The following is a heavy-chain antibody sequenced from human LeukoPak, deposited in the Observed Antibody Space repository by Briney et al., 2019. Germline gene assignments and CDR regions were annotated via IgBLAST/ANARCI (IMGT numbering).Heavy chain of an antibody. Sequence: GGSLRLSCAASGSTFSDHYMSWIRQTPGEGLEWVSYISNRGYSAYYADSVKGRFTISRDNAKNSLYLEMQSLRAEDTAVYYCARNKRRFDQWGQGTVVTVSS. CDR3: ARNKRRFDQ. CDR2: ISNRGYSA. J-gene: IGHJ4*02. CDR1: GSTFSDHY. D-gene: IGHD1/OR15-1a*01. V-gene: IGHV3-11*01.